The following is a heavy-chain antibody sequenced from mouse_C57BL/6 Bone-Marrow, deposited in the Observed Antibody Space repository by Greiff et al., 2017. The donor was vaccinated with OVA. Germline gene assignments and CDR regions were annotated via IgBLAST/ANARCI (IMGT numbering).Heavy chain of an antibody. Sequence: VQLQQSGAELARPGASVKMSCKASGYTFTTYPIEWMKQNHGKSLEWIGNFHPYNDDTKYNEKFKGKATLTVEKSSSTVYLELSRLTSDDSAVYYCAIAYYYGSNYAMDYWGQGTSVTVSS. CDR3: AIAYYYGSNYAMDY. CDR2: FHPYNDDT. V-gene: IGHV1-47*01. D-gene: IGHD1-1*01. CDR1: GYTFTTYP. J-gene: IGHJ4*01.